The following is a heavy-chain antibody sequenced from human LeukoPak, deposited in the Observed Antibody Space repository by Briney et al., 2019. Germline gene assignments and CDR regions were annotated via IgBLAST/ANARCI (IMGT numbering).Heavy chain of an antibody. CDR3: ARGLGILTGYGRQYYFDY. CDR2: ISGSGGST. CDR1: GFTFDDYG. D-gene: IGHD3-9*01. Sequence: GGSLRLSCAASGFTFDDYGMSWVRQAPGKGLEWVSAISGSGGSTYYADSVKGRFTISRDNSKNTLYLQMNSLRAEDTAVYYCARGLGILTGYGRQYYFDYWGQGTLVTVSS. V-gene: IGHV3-23*01. J-gene: IGHJ4*02.